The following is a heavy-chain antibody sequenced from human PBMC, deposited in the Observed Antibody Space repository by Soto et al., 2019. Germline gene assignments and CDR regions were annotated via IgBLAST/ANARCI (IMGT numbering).Heavy chain of an antibody. V-gene: IGHV3-49*04. CDR1: GSPFDDFA. J-gene: IGHJ4*02. CDR3: VRTTYFSDSSGYTRCFDY. D-gene: IGHD3-22*01. Sequence: GGSLRLSCTGSGSPFDDFAINWVRQAPGKGLEWVGLIRNQSYQETTEYAAAVKGRFTISRDTSNGIAYLQMNSLKTEDTAVYYCVRTTYFSDSSGYTRCFDYWGQGTLVTVSS. CDR2: IRNQSYQETT.